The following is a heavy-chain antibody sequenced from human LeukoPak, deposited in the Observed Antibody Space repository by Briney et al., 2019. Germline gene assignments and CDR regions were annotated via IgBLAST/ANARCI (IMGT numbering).Heavy chain of an antibody. V-gene: IGHV4-4*07. D-gene: IGHD3-3*01. J-gene: IGHJ5*02. CDR2: IYTSGST. CDR1: GGSISSYY. CDR3: ARDSDPNYDFWSGYYPNWFDP. Sequence: SETLSLTCTVSGGSISSYYWSWIRQPAGKGLEWIGRIYTSGSTNYNPSLKSRVTMSVDTSKNQFSLKLSSVTAADTAVYYCARDSDPNYDFWSGYYPNWFDPWGQGTLVTVSS.